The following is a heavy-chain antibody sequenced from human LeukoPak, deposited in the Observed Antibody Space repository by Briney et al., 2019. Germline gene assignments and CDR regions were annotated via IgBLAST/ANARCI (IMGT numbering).Heavy chain of an antibody. D-gene: IGHD3-16*01. Sequence: PVASVKVSCKASGYTFTMYYIHWVRQAPGQGLEWMGMINPSDGATTYAQRFQGRVTMTRDMSTTTFYMDLRSLRAEDTAMYFCAREEEGGVSGGFGGLFASYYTYYYMDVWGRGTTVTVSS. J-gene: IGHJ6*03. V-gene: IGHV1-46*01. CDR2: INPSDGAT. CDR3: AREEEGGVSGGFGGLFASYYTYYYMDV. CDR1: GYTFTMYY.